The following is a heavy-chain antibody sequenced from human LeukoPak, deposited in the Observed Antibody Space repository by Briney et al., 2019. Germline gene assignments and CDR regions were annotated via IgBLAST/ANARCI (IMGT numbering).Heavy chain of an antibody. CDR2: IQYDGSNQ. J-gene: IGHJ4*02. CDR3: AKGGFGRPFDY. D-gene: IGHD3-10*01. CDR1: GFLFSSYG. V-gene: IGHV3-30*02. Sequence: GGSLRLSCAASGFLFSSYGMHWVRQAPGEGLERVAFIQYDGSNQYYADSVKGRFTISRDNSKNTLFLQMDSLRAEDTAVYYCAKGGFGRPFDYWGQGTLVTVSS.